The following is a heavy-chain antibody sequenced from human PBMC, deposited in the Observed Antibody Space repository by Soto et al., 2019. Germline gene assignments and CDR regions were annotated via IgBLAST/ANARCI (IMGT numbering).Heavy chain of an antibody. CDR1: GFTFSDRY. V-gene: IGHV3-72*01. Sequence: GGSLRLSCAASGFTFSDRYMDWVHQAPGKGLEWVGRTRNKANSYTTEYAASVKGRFTISRDDSKNSLYLQMSSLKTEDTAVYFCAGLVGRTSRSNYWGQGTLVTVSS. D-gene: IGHD1-26*01. CDR2: TRNKANSYTT. CDR3: AGLVGRTSRSNY. J-gene: IGHJ4*02.